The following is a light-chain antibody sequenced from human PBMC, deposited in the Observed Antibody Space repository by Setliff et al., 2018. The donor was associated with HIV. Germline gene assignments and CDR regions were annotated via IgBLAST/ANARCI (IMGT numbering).Light chain of an antibody. CDR3: ASWDDTLTGPI. Sequence: QSVLTQPPSVSGAPGQRVTISCTGSRSNIGAGFDVHWFQRLPGTAPKVVIYGDNYRPSGVPDRISGSKSGTSASLAVSGLQPEDESIYYCASWDDTLTGPIFGGGTKVTVL. CDR1: RSNIGAGFD. V-gene: IGLV1-40*01. CDR2: GDN. J-gene: IGLJ2*01.